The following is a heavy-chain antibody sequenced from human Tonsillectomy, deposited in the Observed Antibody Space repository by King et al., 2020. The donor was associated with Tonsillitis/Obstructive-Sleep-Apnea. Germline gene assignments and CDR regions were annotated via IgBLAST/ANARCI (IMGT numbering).Heavy chain of an antibody. Sequence: VQLVESGGGVVQPGRSLRLSCAASGFTFSSYGMHWVRQAPGKGLEWVAVIWYDGSNKYYADSVKGRFTISRDNSKNTLYLQMNSLRAEDTAVYYCARGKEGYGWDFDYWGQGTLVTVSS. CDR1: GFTFSSYG. CDR3: ARGKEGYGWDFDY. J-gene: IGHJ4*02. D-gene: IGHD5-24*01. CDR2: IWYDGSNK. V-gene: IGHV3-33*01.